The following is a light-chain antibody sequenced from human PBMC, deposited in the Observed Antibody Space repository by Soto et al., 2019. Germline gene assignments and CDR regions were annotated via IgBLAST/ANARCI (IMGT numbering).Light chain of an antibody. Sequence: DIQLTQSPSFLSASVGDRVTITCRASQGISSYLAWYQQKPGKAPKLLIYAASTLQSGVPSRFGGSGSGTEFTLTISSLQPEDFATYYCQQLNSYPLTFGQGTRLEI. CDR3: QQLNSYPLT. CDR1: QGISSY. V-gene: IGKV1-9*01. CDR2: AAS. J-gene: IGKJ5*01.